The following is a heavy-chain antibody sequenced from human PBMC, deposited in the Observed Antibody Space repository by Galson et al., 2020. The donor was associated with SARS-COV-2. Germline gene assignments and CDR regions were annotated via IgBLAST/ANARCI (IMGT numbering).Heavy chain of an antibody. CDR2: SASGISDDAGKT. Sequence: GGSPRLSCVASGFTFNSYAMSWVRQAPGKGLEWVSTSASGISDDAGKTYYADSVQGRFTISRDISKNTLYLEMNSLRVDDTAVYYCAKAPGGRNIFDYGGERTLFTVSS. V-gene: IGHV3-23*01. CDR1: GFTFNSYA. D-gene: IGHD2-15*01. J-gene: IGHJ4*02. CDR3: AKAPGGRNIFDY.